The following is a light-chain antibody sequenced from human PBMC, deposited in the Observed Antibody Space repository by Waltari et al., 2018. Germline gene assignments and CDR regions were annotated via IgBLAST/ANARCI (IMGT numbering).Light chain of an antibody. J-gene: IGKJ2*01. CDR3: LQSSQWPYA. V-gene: IGKV2-30*02. Sequence: DVVMTQSPLSLAVTLGQPASISCWSSQSLVQSDGSIFLNWFYQKPGQSPRRLIYKVSNRESGVPDRFSGSGSGTDFTLKISRVEAEDVGIYYCLQSSQWPYAFGQGTKLEIK. CDR1: QSLVQSDGSIF. CDR2: KVS.